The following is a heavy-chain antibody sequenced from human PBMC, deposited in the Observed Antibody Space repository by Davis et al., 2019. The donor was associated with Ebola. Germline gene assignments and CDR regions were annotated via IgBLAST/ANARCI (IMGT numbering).Heavy chain of an antibody. CDR1: GFTFSSYA. Sequence: ESLKISCTASGFTFSSYAMSWVRQAPGKGLEWVSVIYSGGSTYYADSVKGRFTISRDNSKNTLYLQMNSLRAEDTAVYYCAGRIDYWGQGTLVTVSS. J-gene: IGHJ4*02. CDR2: IYSGGST. CDR3: AGRIDY. V-gene: IGHV3-66*01.